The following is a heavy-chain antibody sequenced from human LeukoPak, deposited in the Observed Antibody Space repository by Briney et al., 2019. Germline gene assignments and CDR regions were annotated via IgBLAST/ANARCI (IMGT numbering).Heavy chain of an antibody. CDR1: GGSISSTNW. CDR3: AKYQIGTMFDF. J-gene: IGHJ4*02. V-gene: IGHV4-4*02. CDR2: ISLTGRT. D-gene: IGHD2/OR15-2a*01. Sequence: SETLSLTCGVSGGSISSTNWWSWVRQPPGQGLEWIGEISLTGRTNYNPSLNGRVTIFVDTSQNQFSLELSSVTAADTAVYYCAKYQIGTMFDFWGQGTLVTVSS.